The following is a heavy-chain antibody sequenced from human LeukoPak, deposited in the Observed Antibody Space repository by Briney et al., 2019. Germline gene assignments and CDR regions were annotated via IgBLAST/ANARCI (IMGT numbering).Heavy chain of an antibody. CDR2: INPNSGGT. Sequence: ASVKVSCKASGYTFTGYYMHWVRQAPGEGLEWRGRINPNSGGTNYAQKFQGRVTMTRDTSIGTAYMELSRLRSDDTAVYYCARAEIYYDSSGYYFYWGQGTLVTVSS. D-gene: IGHD3-22*01. J-gene: IGHJ4*02. V-gene: IGHV1-2*06. CDR3: ARAEIYYDSSGYYFY. CDR1: GYTFTGYY.